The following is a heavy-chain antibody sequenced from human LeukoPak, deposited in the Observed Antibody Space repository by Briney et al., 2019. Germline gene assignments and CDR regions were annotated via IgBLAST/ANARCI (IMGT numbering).Heavy chain of an antibody. Sequence: GGSLRLSCAASGFTFSSYAMSWVRQAPGKGLEWVSTISGGGGSTYNADSVKGRFTVSRDNFKNTLYLQMNSLRAEDTAVYYCAKDRAYYYFSGSLFEYWGQGTLVTVSS. D-gene: IGHD3-10*01. V-gene: IGHV3-23*01. CDR3: AKDRAYYYFSGSLFEY. CDR1: GFTFSSYA. J-gene: IGHJ4*02. CDR2: ISGGGGST.